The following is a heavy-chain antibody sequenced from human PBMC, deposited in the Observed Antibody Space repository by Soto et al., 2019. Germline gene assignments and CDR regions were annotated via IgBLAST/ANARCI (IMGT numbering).Heavy chain of an antibody. V-gene: IGHV3-15*07. CDR3: NTDSYIPIVIVRFDY. CDR1: GFTFTNAW. CDR2: IKSKIDGGTT. D-gene: IGHD3-22*01. J-gene: IGHJ4*01. Sequence: EVQLVESGGGLVKPGGSLRLSCAASGFTFTNAWINWVRQAPGKGLEWVGRIKSKIDGGTTDFAAPVKGRFAISRDDSKNMVYLQMNSLKTEDTAIYYCNTDSYIPIVIVRFDYWGHGTLVTVSS.